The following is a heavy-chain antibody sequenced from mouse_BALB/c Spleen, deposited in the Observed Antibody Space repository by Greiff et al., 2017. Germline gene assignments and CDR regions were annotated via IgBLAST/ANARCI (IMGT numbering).Heavy chain of an antibody. CDR3: AWSYPFAY. CDR2: IRNKANGYTT. Sequence: DVMLVESGGGLVQPGGSLRLSCATSGFTFTDYYMSWVRQPPGKALEWLGFIRNKANGYTTEYSASVKGRFTISRDNSQSILYLQMNTLRAEDSATYYCAWSYPFAYWGQGTLVTVSA. J-gene: IGHJ3*01. CDR1: GFTFTDYY. D-gene: IGHD1-1*01. V-gene: IGHV7-3*02.